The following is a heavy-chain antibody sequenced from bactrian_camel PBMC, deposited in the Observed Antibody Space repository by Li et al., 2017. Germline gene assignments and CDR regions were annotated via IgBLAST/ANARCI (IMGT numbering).Heavy chain of an antibody. Sequence: HVQLVESGGGSVQAGGSLRLSCTASEFIPNSDMAWFRQAPGNLREGVARIATGSGNTYYADSVKGRFTISQDNAKNTVYLQMNSLKPEDTAMYYCAARGPYCYTKLSVRDFTYWGQGTQVTVS. CDR1: EFIPNSD. CDR3: AARGPYCYTKLSVRDFTY. D-gene: IGHD2*01. V-gene: IGHV3S63*01. CDR2: IATGSGNT. J-gene: IGHJ6*01.